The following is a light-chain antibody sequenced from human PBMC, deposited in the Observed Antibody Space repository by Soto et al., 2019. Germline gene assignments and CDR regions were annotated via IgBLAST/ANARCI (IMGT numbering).Light chain of an antibody. V-gene: IGKV3-15*01. J-gene: IGKJ1*01. CDR3: QQYYDWLSWT. Sequence: ETVMTQSPATLSVSPGERATLSCRASQNISSNLAWYQQKPGHAPRLLIYGASTRATGFPARFSGTVSGTEFTLTISNLQSEDFAVYYCQQYYDWLSWTFGQGTKVDIK. CDR1: QNISSN. CDR2: GAS.